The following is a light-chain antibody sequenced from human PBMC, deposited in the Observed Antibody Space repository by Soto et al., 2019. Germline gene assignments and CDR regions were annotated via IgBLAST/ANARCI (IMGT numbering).Light chain of an antibody. Sequence: QSVLTQPASVSGSPGQSITISCTGTSSDVGGYDYVSWYQQHPGKAPKLMIYEVSNRPSGVSNRFSGSKSGNTASLTISGLQAEDEADYYCSSYTSSSTYVVFGGWTQLTVL. CDR2: EVS. J-gene: IGLJ2*01. CDR3: SSYTSSSTYVV. V-gene: IGLV2-14*01. CDR1: SSDVGGYDY.